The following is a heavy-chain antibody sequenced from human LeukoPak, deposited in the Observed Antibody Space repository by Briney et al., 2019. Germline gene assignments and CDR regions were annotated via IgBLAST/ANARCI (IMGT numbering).Heavy chain of an antibody. Sequence: SETLSLTCTVSGGSISSYYWSWIRQPPGKGLEWIGYIYYSGSTNYNPSLKSRVTISVDTSKNQFSLKLTSVTAADTAVYYCARGLAYYASGKWFDPWGQGTLVTVSS. J-gene: IGHJ5*02. CDR3: ARGLAYYASGKWFDP. V-gene: IGHV4-59*01. D-gene: IGHD3-10*01. CDR2: IYYSGST. CDR1: GGSISSYY.